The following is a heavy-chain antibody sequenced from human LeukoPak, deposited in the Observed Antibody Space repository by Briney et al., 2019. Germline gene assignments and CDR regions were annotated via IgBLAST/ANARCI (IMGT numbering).Heavy chain of an antibody. CDR2: VYNSGDT. J-gene: IGHJ4*02. D-gene: IGHD5-18*01. V-gene: IGHV4-59*08. Sequence: SETLSLTCTVSGGSTSSDYWSWIRQSPGKGLEWVGYVYNSGDTGKNPSLKSRVTILLDTSKNQCSLKLTSVSAADTAIYFCARRRSYGYFENWGQGTLVTVSS. CDR1: GGSTSSDY. CDR3: ARRRSYGYFEN.